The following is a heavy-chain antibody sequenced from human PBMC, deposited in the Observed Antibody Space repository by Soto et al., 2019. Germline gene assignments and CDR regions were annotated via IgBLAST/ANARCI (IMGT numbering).Heavy chain of an antibody. Sequence: SETLSLTCAVYGGSFSSYYWNLIRQSPGKGLEWIGEVNHSGSTNYNPSPKSRVTLSVDTSKNQFSLRLTSVTAADTGIYYCTRGRYSSGWRDYYYFGLDVWGQGTTVTVSS. V-gene: IGHV4-34*01. J-gene: IGHJ6*02. CDR1: GGSFSSYY. D-gene: IGHD6-19*01. CDR2: VNHSGST. CDR3: TRGRYSSGWRDYYYFGLDV.